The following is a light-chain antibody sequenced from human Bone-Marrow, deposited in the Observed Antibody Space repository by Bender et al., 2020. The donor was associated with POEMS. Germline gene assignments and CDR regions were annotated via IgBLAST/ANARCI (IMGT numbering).Light chain of an antibody. Sequence: QSALTQPASVSGSPGQSITISCTGTSSDVGSYNLVSWYQHHPGTAPELMIYEDNKRPSGVSNRFSGSKSGNTASLTISGLRAEDEADYFCSSCTSTYTWVFGTGTKVTVL. CDR1: SSDVGSYNL. CDR3: SSCTSTYTWV. J-gene: IGLJ1*01. V-gene: IGLV2-14*02. CDR2: EDN.